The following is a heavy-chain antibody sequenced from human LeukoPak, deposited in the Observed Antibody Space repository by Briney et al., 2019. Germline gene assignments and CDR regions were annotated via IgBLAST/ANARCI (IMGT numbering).Heavy chain of an antibody. CDR1: GYSFTSYW. J-gene: IGHJ6*02. CDR2: IYPGDSDT. CDR3: ARQPTTVVTPLLNGYGYYYYYYGMDV. V-gene: IGHV5-51*01. D-gene: IGHD4-23*01. Sequence: GESLKISCKGSGYSFTSYWISWVRQMPGKGLEWMGIIYPGDSDTRYSPSFQGQVTISADKSISTAYLQWSSLKASDTAMYYCARQPTTVVTPLLNGYGYYYYYYGMDVWGQGTTVTVSS.